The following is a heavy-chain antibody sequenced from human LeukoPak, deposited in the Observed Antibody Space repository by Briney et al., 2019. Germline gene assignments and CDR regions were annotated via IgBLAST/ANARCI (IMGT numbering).Heavy chain of an antibody. J-gene: IGHJ4*02. Sequence: ASVTVSCKASGYTFTSYGISWVRQAPGQGLEWMGWISAYNGTTNYAQKLQGRVTMTTDTSTSTAYMELRSLRSDDTAVYYCARVVAAAFFDYWGQGTLVTVSS. CDR2: ISAYNGTT. CDR1: GYTFTSYG. CDR3: ARVVAAAFFDY. D-gene: IGHD6-13*01. V-gene: IGHV1-18*01.